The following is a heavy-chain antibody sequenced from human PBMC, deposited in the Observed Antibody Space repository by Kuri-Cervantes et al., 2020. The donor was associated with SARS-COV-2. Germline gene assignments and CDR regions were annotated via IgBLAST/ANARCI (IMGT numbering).Heavy chain of an antibody. CDR2: ISRGGRTT. Sequence: GGSLRLSCAASGFTFSDSYMSWIRQAPGKGLECVSYISRGGRTTYYADSVKGRFTISRDNSKNTLYLQMNSLRAEDTAVYYCARDELVDYWGQGTLVTVSS. CDR1: GFTFSDSY. V-gene: IGHV3-11*04. J-gene: IGHJ4*02. CDR3: ARDELVDY.